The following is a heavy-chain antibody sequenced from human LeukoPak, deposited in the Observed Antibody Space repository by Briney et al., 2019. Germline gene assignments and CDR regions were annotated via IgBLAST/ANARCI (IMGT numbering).Heavy chain of an antibody. V-gene: IGHV4-39*07. D-gene: IGHD3-3*01. CDR3: AINDFWSGYSDY. CDR2: IYYSGST. Sequence: SETLSLTCTVSGGSISSSSYYWGWIRQPPGKGLEWIGSIYYSGSTYYNPSLKSRVTISVDTSKNQFSLKLSSVTAADTAVYYCAINDFWSGYSDYWGQGTLVTVSS. CDR1: GGSISSSSYY. J-gene: IGHJ4*02.